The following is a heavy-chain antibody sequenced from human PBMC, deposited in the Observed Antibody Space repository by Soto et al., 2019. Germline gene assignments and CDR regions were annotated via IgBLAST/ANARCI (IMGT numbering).Heavy chain of an antibody. CDR1: GFTFTIYA. Sequence: GGSLRLSCAASGFTFTIYAMSWVRQAPGKGLEWVSAITGSGGSTYYTDSVKGRFTISRDNSKNTLYLQMNSLRAEDTAVYYCAKARGAMVRGAAFYFDYWGQGTLVTVSS. D-gene: IGHD3-10*01. V-gene: IGHV3-23*01. J-gene: IGHJ4*02. CDR2: ITGSGGST. CDR3: AKARGAMVRGAAFYFDY.